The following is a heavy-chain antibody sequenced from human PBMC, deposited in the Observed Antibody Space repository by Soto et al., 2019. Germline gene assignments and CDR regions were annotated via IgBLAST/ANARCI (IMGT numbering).Heavy chain of an antibody. CDR1: GCKFINYC. J-gene: IGHJ4*02. CDR2: ISYDGSSK. CDR3: AMGAYGSGSSFFDQ. D-gene: IGHD3-10*01. V-gene: IGHV3-30*03. Sequence: GGPLRVSRTAAGCKFINYCGCWVRQAPGKGLEWVAFISYDGSSKFYADSVTGRFTVSRDNSKNTLYLQMNSLRAEDTAVYYCAMGAYGSGSSFFDQWGQGALVTVSS.